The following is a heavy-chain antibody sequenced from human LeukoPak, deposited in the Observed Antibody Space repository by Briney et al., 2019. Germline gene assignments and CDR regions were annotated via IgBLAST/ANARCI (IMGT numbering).Heavy chain of an antibody. Sequence: ASVRVSCKASGYTFTGYYMHWVRQAPGQGLEWMGWINPNSGGTNYAQKFQGRVTMTRDTSISTAYMELSRLRSDDTAVYYCARDMIAVAGNDAFDSWGQGTMVTVSS. D-gene: IGHD6-19*01. J-gene: IGHJ3*02. CDR1: GYTFTGYY. V-gene: IGHV1-2*02. CDR3: ARDMIAVAGNDAFDS. CDR2: INPNSGGT.